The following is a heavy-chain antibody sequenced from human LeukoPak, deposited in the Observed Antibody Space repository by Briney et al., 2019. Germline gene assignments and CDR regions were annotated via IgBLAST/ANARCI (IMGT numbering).Heavy chain of an antibody. CDR3: AKDRAITFGGVIVPFDF. J-gene: IGHJ4*02. CDR2: ISGSGGST. V-gene: IGHV3-23*01. Sequence: GGSLRLSCAASGFTFSSYAMSWVRQAPGKGLEWVSAISGSGGSTYYADSVKGRFTISRDNSKNTLYLQMNSLRAEDTAVYYCAKDRAITFGGVIVPFDFWGQGTLVTVSS. CDR1: GFTFSSYA. D-gene: IGHD3-16*02.